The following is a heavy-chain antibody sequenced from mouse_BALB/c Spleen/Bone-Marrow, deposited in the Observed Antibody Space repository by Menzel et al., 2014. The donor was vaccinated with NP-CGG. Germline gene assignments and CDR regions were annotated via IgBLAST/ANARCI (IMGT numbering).Heavy chain of an antibody. CDR3: ARHAYYDQTEVSFVY. Sequence: EVKLEESGGGLVKSGGSLKLSCAASGFSFSNYGMSWVRQTPEKRLGWVATISGDGRYTFYSDSVKGRFTISRDNAKNNLYLQLSSLRSEDTALYYCARHAYYDQTEVSFVYWGQGTLVTVSA. D-gene: IGHD2-4*01. CDR2: ISGDGRYT. CDR1: GFSFSNYG. V-gene: IGHV5-9-2*01. J-gene: IGHJ3*01.